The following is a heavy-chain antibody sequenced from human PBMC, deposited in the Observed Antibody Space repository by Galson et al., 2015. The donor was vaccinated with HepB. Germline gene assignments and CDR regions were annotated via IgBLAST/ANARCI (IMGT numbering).Heavy chain of an antibody. J-gene: IGHJ4*02. V-gene: IGHV3-48*04. Sequence: SLRLSCAGSGFTFNKYNMNWVRQAPGKGLEWVSYISSSGNSVYYGDSVKGRFTISRDNAKNSLYLQMNSLRAEDTAVYYCARDGDSSGWDYWGQGTLVTVSS. D-gene: IGHD6-19*01. CDR3: ARDGDSSGWDY. CDR2: ISSSGNSV. CDR1: GFTFNKYN.